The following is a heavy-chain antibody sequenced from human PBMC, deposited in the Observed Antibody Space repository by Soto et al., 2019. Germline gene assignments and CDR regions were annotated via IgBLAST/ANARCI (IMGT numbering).Heavy chain of an antibody. V-gene: IGHV3-30*19. CDR2: TSYDGSGK. CDR1: GFTFRSYV. J-gene: IGHJ1*01. D-gene: IGHD3-16*01. Sequence: QVQLVESGEGVVQPGTSLRLSCVGSGFTFRSYVIHWVRQAPGKGLEWVALTSYDGSGKYYGDSVRGRFTISRDNSRNTVDLQMDSLRLEDTALYYCARWGTTGGLDVWGQGTLVSVSS. CDR3: ARWGTTGGLDV.